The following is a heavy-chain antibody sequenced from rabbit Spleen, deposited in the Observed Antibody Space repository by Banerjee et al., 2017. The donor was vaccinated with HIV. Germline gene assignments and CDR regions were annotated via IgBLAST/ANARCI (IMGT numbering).Heavy chain of an antibody. Sequence: QEQLVESGGGLVKPEGSLTLTCKASEIDLSGHGISWIRQAPGKGLEWIATIYPSHGNTYYANWVNGRFTISSHNAQNTLYLQLSSLTAADTATYFCVRDQAGDADYGPYYLNLWGQGPLVTVS. D-gene: IGHD2-1*01. V-gene: IGHV1S47*01. CDR1: EIDLSGHG. CDR2: IYPSHGNT. J-gene: IGHJ4*01. CDR3: VRDQAGDADYGPYYLNL.